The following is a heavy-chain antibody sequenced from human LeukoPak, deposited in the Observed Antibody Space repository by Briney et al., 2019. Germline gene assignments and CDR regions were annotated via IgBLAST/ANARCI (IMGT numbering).Heavy chain of an antibody. Sequence: GGSLRLSCSVSGFTFDDYIVHWLGPAPGKGLEWVSLISWDGGSTYYADSVKGQFTISRDNSKNSRYLQMNSLITEDTALYYCAKDISLDYWGQGTLVTVSS. V-gene: IGHV3-43*01. CDR2: ISWDGGST. CDR1: GFTFDDYI. CDR3: AKDISLDY. J-gene: IGHJ4*02.